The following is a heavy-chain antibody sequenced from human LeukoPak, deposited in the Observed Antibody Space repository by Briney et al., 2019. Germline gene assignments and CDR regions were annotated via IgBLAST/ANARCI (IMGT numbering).Heavy chain of an antibody. CDR3: ATGGMATPGRTSFIDY. Sequence: GGSLRLSCAASGLKFSNYGMHWVRQAPGKGLEWVAVLWYDGSNKNYGDSVKGRFTISRDNPKNTLYLQMNSLRAEDTAVYYCATGGMATPGRTSFIDYWGQGTLVTVSS. V-gene: IGHV3-33*01. D-gene: IGHD5-24*01. J-gene: IGHJ4*02. CDR1: GLKFSNYG. CDR2: LWYDGSNK.